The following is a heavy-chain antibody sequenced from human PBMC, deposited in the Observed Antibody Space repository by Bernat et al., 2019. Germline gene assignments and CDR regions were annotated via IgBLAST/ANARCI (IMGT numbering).Heavy chain of an antibody. D-gene: IGHD3-16*02. CDR2: IKSKTDGGTT. V-gene: IGHV3-15*01. Sequence: EVQLVESGGGLVKPGGSLRLSCAASGFTFSNAWMSWVRQAPGKGLEWVGRIKSKTDGGTTDYAAPVKGRFTISRDDSKNTLYLQMNSLKTEDTAVYYCTTVWIWGSYRPLTPGCWGQGTLVTVSS. CDR3: TTVWIWGSYRPLTPGC. CDR1: GFTFSNAW. J-gene: IGHJ4*02.